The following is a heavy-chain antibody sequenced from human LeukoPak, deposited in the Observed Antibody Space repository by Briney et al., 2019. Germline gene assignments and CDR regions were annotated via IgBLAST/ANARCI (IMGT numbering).Heavy chain of an antibody. Sequence: GGSLRLSCAASGFTFSSYTMNWVRQAPGKGLEWVSSITSSSYIYYSDSVKGRFTISRDNAKNSLYLQMNSLRAEDTAVYYCARDDYSNYWGQGTLVTVSS. D-gene: IGHD4-11*01. CDR3: ARDDYSNY. V-gene: IGHV3-21*01. CDR2: ITSSSYI. CDR1: GFTFSSYT. J-gene: IGHJ4*02.